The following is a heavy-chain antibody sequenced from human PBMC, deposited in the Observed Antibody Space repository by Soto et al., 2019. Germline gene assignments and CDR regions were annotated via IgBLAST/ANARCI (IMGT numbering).Heavy chain of an antibody. D-gene: IGHD6-13*01. CDR3: AKDQGSSWYEIDY. Sequence: PGGSLRLSCAASGFTFSSYSMNWVRQAPGKGLEWVSYISSSSNTIYYADSVKGRFTISRDNAKNSLYLQMNSLRAEDTAVYYCAKDQGSSWYEIDYWGQGTLVTVS. J-gene: IGHJ4*02. V-gene: IGHV3-48*01. CDR2: ISSSSNTI. CDR1: GFTFSSYS.